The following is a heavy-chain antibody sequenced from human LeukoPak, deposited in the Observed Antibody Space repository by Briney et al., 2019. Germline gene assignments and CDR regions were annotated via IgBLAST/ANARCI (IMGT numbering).Heavy chain of an antibody. CDR3: ARLPGVGYYMDV. CDR1: GGSISSYY. Sequence: SETLSLTCTVSGGSISSYYWSWIRQPPGKGLEWIGYIYTSGSTNYNPSLKSRVTISVDTSKNQFSLKLSSVTAADTAVYYCARLPGVGYYMDVWGKGTTVTVSS. D-gene: IGHD3-10*01. CDR2: IYTSGST. J-gene: IGHJ6*03. V-gene: IGHV4-4*09.